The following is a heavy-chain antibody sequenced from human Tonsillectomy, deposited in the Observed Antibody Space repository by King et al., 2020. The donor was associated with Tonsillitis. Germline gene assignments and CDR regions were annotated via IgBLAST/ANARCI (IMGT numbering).Heavy chain of an antibody. V-gene: IGHV3-23*04. J-gene: IGHJ4*02. Sequence: VQLVESGGGLVQPGGSLRLSCAASGFTFSSYAMSWVRQAPGKGLGGVSAISYNGVRTNYADSVKGRFTISRDTSKNTLYLQMNSLRAEDTAVYYCAKDLWSKQQLPYYFDYWGQGTLVTVSS. CDR2: ISYNGVRT. CDR1: GFTFSSYA. CDR3: AKDLWSKQQLPYYFDY. D-gene: IGHD6-13*01.